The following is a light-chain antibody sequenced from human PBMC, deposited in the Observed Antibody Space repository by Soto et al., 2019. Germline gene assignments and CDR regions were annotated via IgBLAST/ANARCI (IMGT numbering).Light chain of an antibody. V-gene: IGLV2-14*01. Sequence: QSALTQPASVSGSPGQSSNISCTGTTSDVGGYKYVSWYQQHPGKAPKLMIYDVSNRPSGVSDRFSASKSGNTASLTISGLQGEDEADYYCSSYTTSSTLVFGGGTKLTVL. CDR2: DVS. J-gene: IGLJ2*01. CDR1: TSDVGGYKY. CDR3: SSYTTSSTLV.